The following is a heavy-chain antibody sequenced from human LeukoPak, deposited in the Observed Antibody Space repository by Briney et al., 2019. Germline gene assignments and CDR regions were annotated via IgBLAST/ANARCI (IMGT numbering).Heavy chain of an antibody. V-gene: IGHV3-66*04. CDR1: GFAVSRNY. Sequence: GGSLRLSCVASGFAVSRNYMSWVRQAPGKGLEWISAFYSGGTLYYADSVMGRFTISIDNSKNTLYLQMNSLRAEDTAMYYCTRQRSQLTTFDYWGQGTRVTVSS. D-gene: IGHD4-17*01. CDR3: TRQRSQLTTFDY. J-gene: IGHJ4*02. CDR2: FYSGGTL.